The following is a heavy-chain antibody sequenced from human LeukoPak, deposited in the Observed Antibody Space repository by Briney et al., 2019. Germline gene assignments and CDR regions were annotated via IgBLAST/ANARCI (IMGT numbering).Heavy chain of an antibody. CDR3: ARGWLLPSFDY. CDR1: GGSFSGYF. J-gene: IGHJ4*02. V-gene: IGHV4-34*01. D-gene: IGHD3-22*01. Sequence: PSETLSLTCAVYGGSFSGYFWTLIRQPPGKGLEWIGEINHSGSTNYNPSLKSRVTISVDTSKNQFSLKLSSVTAADTAVYYCARGWLLPSFDYWGQGTLVTVSS. CDR2: INHSGST.